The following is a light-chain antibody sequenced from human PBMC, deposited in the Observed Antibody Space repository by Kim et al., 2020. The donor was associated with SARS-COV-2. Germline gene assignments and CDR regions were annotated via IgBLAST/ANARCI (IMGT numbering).Light chain of an antibody. Sequence: SYELTQPPSVSVSPGQTASITCSGDDLGKKFVFWYQQRPGQSPVVVIFQDTKRPSGIPERLSGFTSGNTATLTISGTQLTDEADYYCQVWDRDSWVFGGGTQLTV. J-gene: IGLJ3*02. CDR2: QDT. CDR1: DLGKKF. V-gene: IGLV3-1*01. CDR3: QVWDRDSWV.